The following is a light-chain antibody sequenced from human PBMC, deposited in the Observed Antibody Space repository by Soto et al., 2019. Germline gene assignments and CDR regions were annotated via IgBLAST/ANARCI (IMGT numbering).Light chain of an antibody. CDR1: QSVNNN. CDR2: GAS. CDR3: QQYNDWLA. V-gene: IGKV3-15*01. J-gene: IGKJ4*01. Sequence: ETVMTQSPATLSLSPGERATLSCRASQSVNNNLAWYQQKPGQAPRLLIYGASTRATGVPARFSGSGSGTEFTLTISSLQSEDFAVYSCQQYNDWLAFGGGTKVEIK.